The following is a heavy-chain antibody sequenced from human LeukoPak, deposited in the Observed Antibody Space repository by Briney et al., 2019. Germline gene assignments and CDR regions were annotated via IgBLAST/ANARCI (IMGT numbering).Heavy chain of an antibody. V-gene: IGHV1-3*01. CDR2: INAGNGNT. J-gene: IGHJ3*02. D-gene: IGHD3-3*01. Sequence: ASVKVSCKASGYTFTSYAMHWVRQAPGQRLEWMGWINAGNGNTNYAQKLQGRVTMTTDTSTSTAYMELRSLRSDDTAVYYCARARRFLEWSLEAFDIWGQGTMVTVSS. CDR3: ARARRFLEWSLEAFDI. CDR1: GYTFTSYA.